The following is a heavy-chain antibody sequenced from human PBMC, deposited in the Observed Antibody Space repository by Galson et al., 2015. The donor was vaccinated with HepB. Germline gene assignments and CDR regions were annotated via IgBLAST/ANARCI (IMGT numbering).Heavy chain of an antibody. J-gene: IGHJ4*02. D-gene: IGHD6-13*01. CDR2: ISYDGSNK. CDR1: GFTFSSYA. Sequence: SLRLSCAASGFTFSSYAMSWVRQAPGKGLEWVAVISYDGSNKYYADSVKGRFTISRDNSKNTLYLQMNSLRAEDTAVYYCARGLGSSSWGARWDYWGQGTLVTVSS. CDR3: ARGLGSSSWGARWDY. V-gene: IGHV3-30*04.